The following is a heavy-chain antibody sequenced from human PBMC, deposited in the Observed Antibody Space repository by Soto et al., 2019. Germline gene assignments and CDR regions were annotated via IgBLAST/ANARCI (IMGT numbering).Heavy chain of an antibody. CDR1: GFTFNNYG. J-gene: IGHJ4*02. CDR3: ARDAHNYYDSSGYYYGYFDY. D-gene: IGHD3-22*01. CDR2: IWYDGSNK. V-gene: IGHV3-33*01. Sequence: GGSLRLSCAASGFTFNNYGMHWVRQAPGKGLEWVAVIWYDGSNKYYADSVKGRFTISRDNSKNTLYLQMNSLRAEDTAMYYCARDAHNYYDSSGYYYGYFDYWGQGTQVTVSS.